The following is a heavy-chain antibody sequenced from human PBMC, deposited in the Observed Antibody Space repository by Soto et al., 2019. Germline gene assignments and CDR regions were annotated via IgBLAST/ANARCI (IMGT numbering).Heavy chain of an antibody. D-gene: IGHD3-16*01. CDR3: ATDRSGWGSFDI. CDR2: ITGGGHT. CDR1: GFMFND. J-gene: IGHJ3*02. V-gene: IGHV3-23*01. Sequence: EVQVLESGGGLVQPGGSLRLSCSASGFMFNDINWVRQAPGKGLEWISRITGGGHTDYVNSVKGRFTISRDNSKNTVDLQMNSLRVEDTGVYHCATDRSGWGSFDIGGQGTVVTVSS.